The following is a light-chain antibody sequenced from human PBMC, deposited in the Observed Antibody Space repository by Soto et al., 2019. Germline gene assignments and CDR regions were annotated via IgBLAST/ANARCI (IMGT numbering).Light chain of an antibody. Sequence: DIPMTQPPSTLSASVGDRVTITCRASQSISTWLAWYQQKPGKAPKALIYKASSLDSGVPSRFSGSGSGTEFTLTISSLQPDDFATYYCQQYSTYSRTFGQGTKVEIK. J-gene: IGKJ1*01. CDR3: QQYSTYSRT. CDR2: KAS. CDR1: QSISTW. V-gene: IGKV1-5*03.